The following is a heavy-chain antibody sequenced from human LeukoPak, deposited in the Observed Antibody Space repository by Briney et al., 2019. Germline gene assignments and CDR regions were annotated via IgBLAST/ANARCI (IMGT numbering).Heavy chain of an antibody. CDR3: ARDGLYGYDY. CDR2: MNPNSANPNSCNT. J-gene: IGHJ4*02. V-gene: IGHV1-8*01. CDR1: GXTFTXXX. D-gene: IGHD5-18*01. Sequence: ASGXTFTXXXINWXXXXAGXXXXXXGWMNPNSANPNSCNTGYAQKFQGRVTMTRNTSVSTAYLELSSLRSEDTAVYYCARDGLYGYDYWGQGTLVTVSS.